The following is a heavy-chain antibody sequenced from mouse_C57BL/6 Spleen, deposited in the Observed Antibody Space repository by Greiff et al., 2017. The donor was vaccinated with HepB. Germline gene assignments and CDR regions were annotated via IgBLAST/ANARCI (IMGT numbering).Heavy chain of an antibody. CDR3: ARYDGYSYYFDY. Sequence: VQLQQPGAELVKPGASVKLSCKASGYTFTSYWMHWVKQRPGRGIEWIGRIDPNSGGTKYNEKFKSKATLTVYKPSSTAYMQLCILTSEDAAVYYLARYDGYSYYFDYWGQGTTLTVSS. D-gene: IGHD2-3*01. V-gene: IGHV1-72*01. J-gene: IGHJ2*01. CDR2: IDPNSGGT. CDR1: GYTFTSYW.